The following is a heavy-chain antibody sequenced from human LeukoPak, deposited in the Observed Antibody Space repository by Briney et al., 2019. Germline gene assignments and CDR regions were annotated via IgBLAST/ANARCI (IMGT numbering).Heavy chain of an antibody. J-gene: IGHJ6*03. CDR3: ARRGRGLDYGGNPRRDYYYMDV. Sequence: SETLSLTRTVSGGSINSGGYYWSWIRQHPGKGLEWIGYIYYSGSTYYNPSLKSRVTISVDTSKNQFSLKLSSVTAADTAVYYCARRGRGLDYGGNPRRDYYYMDVWGKGTTVTVSS. CDR1: GGSINSGGYY. CDR2: IYYSGST. D-gene: IGHD4-23*01. V-gene: IGHV4-31*03.